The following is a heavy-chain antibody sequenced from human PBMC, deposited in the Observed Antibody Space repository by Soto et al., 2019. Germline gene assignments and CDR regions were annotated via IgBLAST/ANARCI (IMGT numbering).Heavy chain of an antibody. J-gene: IGHJ5*02. CDR1: GYRLAELP. V-gene: IGHV1-24*01. CDR2: FDPEDAET. D-gene: IGHD2-2*01. CDR3: ATLVPDANNGEYGFDP. Sequence: GASVKVSCKVSGYRLAELPMDWVRQGPGKWLEWMGGFDPEDAETIYAQKLQGRVTITEDTSTDTAYMELSSLRSEDTDVYYCATLVPDANNGEYGFDPWGQGTLVTVSS.